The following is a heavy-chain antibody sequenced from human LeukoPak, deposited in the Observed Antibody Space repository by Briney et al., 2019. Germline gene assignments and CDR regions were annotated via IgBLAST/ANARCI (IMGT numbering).Heavy chain of an antibody. Sequence: GGSLRLSCAASGFTFSNYWIYWVRQAPGKGLVWVSRTDSDGSSTGYADSVKGRFTISRDDAKNTLYLQMNSLRVEDTAVYYCVKGGDYNDASAYYIGDYWGQGTLVTVSS. CDR3: VKGGDYNDASAYYIGDY. D-gene: IGHD3-22*01. CDR1: GFTFSNYW. V-gene: IGHV3-74*01. CDR2: TDSDGSST. J-gene: IGHJ4*02.